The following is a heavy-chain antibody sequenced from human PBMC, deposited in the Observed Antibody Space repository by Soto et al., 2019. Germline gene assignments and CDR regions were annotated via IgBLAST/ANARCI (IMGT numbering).Heavy chain of an antibody. Sequence: GGSLRLSCAASGFTFSSYAMSWVRQAPGKGLEWVSAISGSGGSTYCADSVKGRFTISRDNSKNTLYLQMNSLRAEDTAVYYCAKGGAAAEDYYYYGMDVWGQGTTVTVSS. V-gene: IGHV3-23*01. CDR1: GFTFSSYA. D-gene: IGHD6-13*01. CDR3: AKGGAAAEDYYYYGMDV. J-gene: IGHJ6*02. CDR2: ISGSGGST.